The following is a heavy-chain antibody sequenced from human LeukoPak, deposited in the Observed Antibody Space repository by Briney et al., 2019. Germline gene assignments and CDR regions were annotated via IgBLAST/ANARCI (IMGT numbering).Heavy chain of an antibody. Sequence: PGGSLRLSCAPSGITFGNNWMHWVRQGPGRGLVWISRINSDGGGAIYAASVKGRFTVSRDNAKNTLYLQMNSLRAEDTAVYYCVRDVPHNWFDTWGQGTLVTVSS. J-gene: IGHJ5*02. CDR1: GITFGNNW. CDR3: VRDVPHNWFDT. CDR2: INSDGGGA. V-gene: IGHV3-74*01.